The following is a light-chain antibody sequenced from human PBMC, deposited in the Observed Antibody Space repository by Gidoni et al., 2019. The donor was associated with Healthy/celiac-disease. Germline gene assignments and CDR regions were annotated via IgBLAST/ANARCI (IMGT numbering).Light chain of an antibody. CDR1: SSDVGSYNL. CDR3: CSYAGSSTVV. J-gene: IGLJ2*01. Sequence: SALTQPSSLSGSPVHSITISCTGTSSDVGSYNLFSWYQQHPGKAPKLMIYEVSKRPSGVSNRFYGSKSGNTASLTISGLQAEDEADYYCCSYAGSSTVVFGGGTKLTVL. V-gene: IGLV2-23*02. CDR2: EVS.